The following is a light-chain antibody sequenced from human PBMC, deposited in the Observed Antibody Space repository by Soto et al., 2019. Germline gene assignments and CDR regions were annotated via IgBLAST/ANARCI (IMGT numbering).Light chain of an antibody. CDR2: DAS. CDR1: QSISSW. J-gene: IGKJ3*01. Sequence: DIQMTQSPSTLSASVGDRVTITCRASQSISSWLAWYQQKPGKAPKLLIYDASSLESGVPSRFSGSGSGTEFTLTIRSLQPDDFATYSCQQYNSYFTFGPGTKVDIK. V-gene: IGKV1-5*01. CDR3: QQYNSYFT.